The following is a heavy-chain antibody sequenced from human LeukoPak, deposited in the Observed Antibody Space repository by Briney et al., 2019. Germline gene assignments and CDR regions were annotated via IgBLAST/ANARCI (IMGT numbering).Heavy chain of an antibody. D-gene: IGHD4-23*01. CDR1: GFTFITYS. J-gene: IGHJ4*02. CDR3: ARDVGGVVTYYFDY. Sequence: PGGSLRLSCAASGFTFITYSMNWVRQAPGKGLEWVSSISSSSSYIYYADSVKGRFTISRDNAKNSLFLQMNSLRAEDTAVYYCARDVGGVVTYYFDYWGQGTLVTVSS. CDR2: ISSSSSYI. V-gene: IGHV3-21*01.